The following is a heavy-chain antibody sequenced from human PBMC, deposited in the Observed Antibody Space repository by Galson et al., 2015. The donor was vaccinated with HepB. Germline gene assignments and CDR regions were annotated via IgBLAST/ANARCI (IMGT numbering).Heavy chain of an antibody. CDR1: GDSVSSNSAA. CDR2: TFYRSKWYN. J-gene: IGHJ4*02. CDR3: ARGGVEITIHHFDY. V-gene: IGHV6-1*01. D-gene: IGHD5-24*01. Sequence: CAISGDSVSSNSAAWNWIRQSPSRGLEWLGRTFYRSKWYNDYAVSVKSRITINPDTSKNQLSPQFNSVTPEDTAVYYCARGGVEITIHHFDYWGQGTLVTVSS.